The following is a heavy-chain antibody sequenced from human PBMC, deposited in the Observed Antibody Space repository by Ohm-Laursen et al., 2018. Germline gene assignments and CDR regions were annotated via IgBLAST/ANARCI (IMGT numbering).Heavy chain of an antibody. J-gene: IGHJ4*02. CDR1: GFTFDDYA. V-gene: IGHV3-9*01. D-gene: IGHD1-26*01. CDR2: ITWNSGTI. CDR3: AKMVGAWDFFDY. Sequence: SLRLSCAASGFTFDDYAMHWVRQAPGKGLEWVSGITWNSGTITYADSVKGRFTTSRDNAKNSLYLQMNSLRAEDTALYYCAKMVGAWDFFDYWGQGTLVTVSS.